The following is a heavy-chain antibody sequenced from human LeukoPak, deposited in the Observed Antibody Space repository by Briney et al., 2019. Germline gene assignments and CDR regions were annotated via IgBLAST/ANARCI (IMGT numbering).Heavy chain of an antibody. J-gene: IGHJ4*02. D-gene: IGHD3-9*01. CDR3: ARRYDILTYFDY. V-gene: IGHV4-39*01. CDR1: GGSISSSSYY. Sequence: PSETLSLTCTVSGGSISSSSYYWGWIRQPPGKGLEWIGSIYYSGSTYYNPSLKSRVTISVDTSKNQFSLKLSSVTAADTAVYYCARRYDILTYFDYWGQGTLVTVSS. CDR2: IYYSGST.